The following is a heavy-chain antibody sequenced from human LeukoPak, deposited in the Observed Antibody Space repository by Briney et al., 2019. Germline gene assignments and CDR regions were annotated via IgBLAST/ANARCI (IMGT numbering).Heavy chain of an antibody. CDR1: GYTFTSDG. Sequence: GASVKVSCKAAGYTFTSDGISWARQAPGQGLEWMGWISAYNGNTNYAQKPQGRVTMTTDTSTSTAYMELRSLRSDDTAVYYCAREYSSGWYGMDVWGQGTTVTVSS. CDR2: ISAYNGNT. CDR3: AREYSSGWYGMDV. V-gene: IGHV1-18*01. D-gene: IGHD6-19*01. J-gene: IGHJ6*02.